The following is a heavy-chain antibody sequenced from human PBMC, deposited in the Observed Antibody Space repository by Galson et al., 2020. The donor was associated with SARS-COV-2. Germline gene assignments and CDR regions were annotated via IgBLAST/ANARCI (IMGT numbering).Heavy chain of an antibody. V-gene: IGHV4-39*01. CDR2: FYYSVLS. J-gene: IGHJ5*02. CDR3: ARHPTGEMATT. Sequence: SETLSLTCTVSGGSISSSSYYWGWIRQPPGKGLEWIGSFYYSVLSYYNPSLKSRVTIYVDTSTNQFSLKLSSLTAADTAIYYCARHPTGEMATTWGQGTLVTVCS. CDR1: GGSISSSSYY. D-gene: IGHD3-16*01.